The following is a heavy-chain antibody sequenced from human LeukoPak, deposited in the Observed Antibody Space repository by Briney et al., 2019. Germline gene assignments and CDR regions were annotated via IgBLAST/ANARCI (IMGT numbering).Heavy chain of an antibody. V-gene: IGHV4-38-2*02. CDR2: IYYSGST. D-gene: IGHD5-18*01. CDR1: GFSLSSGYY. Sequence: KASETLSLTCTVSGFSLSSGYYWSWIRQPPGKGLECIGNIYYSGSTYYNPSLKSRVTISVDTSKNQFSLKLSSVTAADTAVYYCASRGGFSAKHSYAFDIWGQGTMVTVSS. J-gene: IGHJ3*02. CDR3: ASRGGFSAKHSYAFDI.